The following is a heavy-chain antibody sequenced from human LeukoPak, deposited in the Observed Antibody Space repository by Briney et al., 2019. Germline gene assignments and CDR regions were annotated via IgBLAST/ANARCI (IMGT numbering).Heavy chain of an antibody. Sequence: GGSLRLSCAVSGFSVNNNYLSWVRQAPGKGLEWVSVIYGGSNNTHYADSVKGRFTISRDNSRNTVYLHMDSLRAEDTATYYCAREFRQTYSSGWSPNYWSQGTLVTVSS. J-gene: IGHJ1*01. V-gene: IGHV3-53*01. D-gene: IGHD6-19*01. CDR1: GFSVNNNY. CDR3: AREFRQTYSSGWSPNY. CDR2: IYGGSNNT.